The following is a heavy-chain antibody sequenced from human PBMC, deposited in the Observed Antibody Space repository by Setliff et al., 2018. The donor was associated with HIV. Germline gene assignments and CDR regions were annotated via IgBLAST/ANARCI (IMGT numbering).Heavy chain of an antibody. V-gene: IGHV4-59*08. J-gene: IGHJ5*02. CDR1: GGSISHYY. Sequence: LSLTCTVSGGSISHYYWNWIRQSPGKGLEWIGFISYSGSTNYNPSLESRVTISVDTSKNQFSLKLSSVTAADTAVYYCARAYYDFWSGYYSVWFDPWGQGTLVTVSS. CDR2: ISYSGST. CDR3: ARAYYDFWSGYYSVWFDP. D-gene: IGHD3-3*01.